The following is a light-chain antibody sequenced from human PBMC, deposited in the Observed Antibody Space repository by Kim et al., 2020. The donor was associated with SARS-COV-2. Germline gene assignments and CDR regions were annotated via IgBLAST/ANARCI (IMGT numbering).Light chain of an antibody. CDR1: SSDVGGDKY. CDR2: EVN. Sequence: GQAGNICGTGTSSDVGGDKYVSWYQQRPGKAPKRMIYEVNKRPSGVPDRFSGSRSGNTASLTVSGLQAEDEADYYCSSYVRSNNYVFGTGTKVTVL. CDR3: SSYVRSNNYV. V-gene: IGLV2-8*01. J-gene: IGLJ1*01.